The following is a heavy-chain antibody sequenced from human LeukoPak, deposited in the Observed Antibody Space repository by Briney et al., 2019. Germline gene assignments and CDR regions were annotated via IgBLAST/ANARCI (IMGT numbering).Heavy chain of an antibody. J-gene: IGHJ1*01. CDR2: INHSGST. D-gene: IGHD6-13*01. CDR3: AGASSWAPKVFQH. V-gene: IGHV4-34*01. Sequence: SETLSLTWAVYGGSFSGYYWSWIRQPPGKGLEWIGEINHSGSTNYNPSLKRRVTISVDTSTNQFSLKLSSVTAADTAVYYCAGASSWAPKVFQHWGQGTLVTVSS. CDR1: GGSFSGYY.